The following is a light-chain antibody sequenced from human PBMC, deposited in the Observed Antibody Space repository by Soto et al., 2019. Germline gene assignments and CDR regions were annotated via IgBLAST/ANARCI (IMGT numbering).Light chain of an antibody. CDR2: DAS. Sequence: DIQMTQSPSSLSASVVDRVTSTCRASEGISNYLAWSQQKPGKAPNSLIYDASSLRSGVPSKFSVSSFGTEFTLTNSSLQTEDVATYYCQQYSTYPITFGQGTRLEIK. CDR3: QQYSTYPIT. CDR1: EGISNY. V-gene: IGKV1-16*02. J-gene: IGKJ5*01.